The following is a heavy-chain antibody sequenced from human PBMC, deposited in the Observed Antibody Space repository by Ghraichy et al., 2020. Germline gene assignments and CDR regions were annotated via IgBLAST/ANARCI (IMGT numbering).Heavy chain of an antibody. CDR3: ASGPVVTAPWTQ. CDR1: GYTLTELS. J-gene: IGHJ4*02. Sequence: APVKVPCKVSGYTLTELSMHWVRQAPGKGLEWMGGFDPEDGETIYAQKFQGRVTMTEDTSTDTAYMELSSLRSEDTAVYYCASGPVVTAPWTQWGQGTLVTVSS. D-gene: IGHD2-15*01. V-gene: IGHV1-24*01. CDR2: FDPEDGET.